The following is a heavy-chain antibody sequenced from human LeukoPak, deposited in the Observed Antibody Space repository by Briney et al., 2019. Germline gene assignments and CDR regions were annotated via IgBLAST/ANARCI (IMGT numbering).Heavy chain of an antibody. Sequence: ASVKVSCKASGYTFTSYGISWVRQAPGQGLEWMGWINPNSGGTNYAQKFQGRVTMTRDTSISTAYMELSRLRSDDTAVYYCARTGASYITIFGVVIIGPLRFDPWGQGTLVTVSS. CDR3: ARTGASYITIFGVVIIGPLRFDP. CDR2: INPNSGGT. J-gene: IGHJ5*02. CDR1: GYTFTSYG. D-gene: IGHD3-3*01. V-gene: IGHV1-2*02.